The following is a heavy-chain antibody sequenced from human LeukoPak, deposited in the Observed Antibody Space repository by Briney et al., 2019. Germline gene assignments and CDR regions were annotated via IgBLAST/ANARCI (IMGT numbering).Heavy chain of an antibody. V-gene: IGHV3-30-3*02. J-gene: IGHJ4*02. D-gene: IGHD3-16*02. CDR1: GFTFSSYA. CDR3: AKSLYGGCDY. Sequence: PGRSLRLSCAASGFTFSSYAMHWVRQAPGKGLEWVAVISYDGSNKYYADSVKGRFTISRDNSKNTVYLQMNSLRVEDTAVYYCAKSLYGGCDYWGQGTVVTVSS. CDR2: ISYDGSNK.